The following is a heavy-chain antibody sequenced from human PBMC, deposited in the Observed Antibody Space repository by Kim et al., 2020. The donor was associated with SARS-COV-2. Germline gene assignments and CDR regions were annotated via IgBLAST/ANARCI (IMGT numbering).Heavy chain of an antibody. D-gene: IGHD6-19*01. J-gene: IGHJ6*02. V-gene: IGHV3-9*01. Sequence: GGSLRLSCAASGFTFDDYAMEWVRQAPGKGLEWVADITWNSGSIGYADSVKGRFAISRDNAKNSLYLQMNSLRTEDTALYYCAGWSYYGMDVWGQGTTVTVSS. CDR1: GFTFDDYA. CDR2: ITWNSGSI. CDR3: AGWSYYGMDV.